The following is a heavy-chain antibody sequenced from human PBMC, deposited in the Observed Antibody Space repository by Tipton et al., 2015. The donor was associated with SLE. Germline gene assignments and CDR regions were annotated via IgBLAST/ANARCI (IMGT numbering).Heavy chain of an antibody. D-gene: IGHD2-15*01. CDR2: ISYGGRN. J-gene: IGHJ6*03. Sequence: TLSLTCTVSGGSISSSSYYWGWIRQPPGKGLEWIGSISYGGRNYYNPSLKSRVTISEDTPKNQFSLKLTSVTAADTAVYYCVKSVVVVSPRDYYYYMDVWGKGTTVTVSS. CDR3: VKSVVVVSPRDYYYYMDV. CDR1: GGSISSSSYY. V-gene: IGHV4-39*07.